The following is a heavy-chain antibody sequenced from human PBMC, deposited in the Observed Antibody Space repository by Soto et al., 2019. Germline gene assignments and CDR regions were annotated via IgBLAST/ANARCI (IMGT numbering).Heavy chain of an antibody. V-gene: IGHV4-4*07. J-gene: IGHJ4*02. D-gene: IGHD1-26*01. Sequence: SETLSLTCTVSGGSINNYYWSWIRQPAGKGLEWIGRIYTSGSTNYNPSLKSRVTMSVDTSKDQFSLKLSSVTAADTAVYYCARVYSGSYYEFDYWGQGTLVTVSS. CDR2: IYTSGST. CDR3: ARVYSGSYYEFDY. CDR1: GGSINNYY.